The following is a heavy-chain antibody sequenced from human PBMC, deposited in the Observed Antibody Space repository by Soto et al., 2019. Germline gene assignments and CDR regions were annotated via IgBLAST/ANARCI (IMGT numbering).Heavy chain of an antibody. CDR1: GFTFSNAW. Sequence: GGSLRLSCAASGFTFSNAWMNWVRQAPGKGLEWVGRIKSKTDGGTTDYAAPVKGRFTISRDDSKNTLYLQMNSLKTEDTAVYYCTTADFWSGYYYYYYGMDVWGQGTTVTVS. CDR2: IKSKTDGGTT. J-gene: IGHJ6*02. D-gene: IGHD3-3*01. CDR3: TTADFWSGYYYYYYGMDV. V-gene: IGHV3-15*07.